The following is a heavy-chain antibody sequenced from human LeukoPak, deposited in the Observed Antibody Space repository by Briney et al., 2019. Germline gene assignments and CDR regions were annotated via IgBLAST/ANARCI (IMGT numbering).Heavy chain of an antibody. D-gene: IGHD3-22*01. J-gene: IGHJ4*02. CDR3: AKGEGDGYSVY. Sequence: GGSLRLSXAASGFTFSSYAMSWVRQAPGRGLEWVSAISGSGGSTYYADSVKGRFTITRDNSKNTLYLQMNSLRAEDTAVYYSAKGEGDGYSVYWGQGTLVTVSS. CDR2: ISGSGGST. CDR1: GFTFSSYA. V-gene: IGHV3-23*01.